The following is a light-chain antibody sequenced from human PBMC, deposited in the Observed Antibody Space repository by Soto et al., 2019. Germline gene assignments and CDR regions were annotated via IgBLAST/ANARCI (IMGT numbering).Light chain of an antibody. V-gene: IGLV4-69*01. CDR3: QTWGSGIVV. CDR1: SGHSNYA. Sequence: QLVLTQSPSASASLGASVKLTCTLSSGHSNYAIAWHQQQSEKGPRYLMKLNSDGSHSKGDGIPDRFSGSSSGAERYLTISSLQSEEEADYYCQTWGSGIVVFGGVTKLTVL. J-gene: IGLJ2*01. CDR2: LNSDGSH.